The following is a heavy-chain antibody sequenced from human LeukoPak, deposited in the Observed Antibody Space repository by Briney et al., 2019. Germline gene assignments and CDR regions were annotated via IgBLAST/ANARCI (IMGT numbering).Heavy chain of an antibody. V-gene: IGHV4-4*07. D-gene: IGHD3-10*01. CDR3: ARGINYFDY. J-gene: IGHJ4*02. CDR2: IYTSGST. Sequence: PSETLSLTCTVSGGSISSYYWSWIRRPAGKGLEWIWRIYTSGSTNYNPSLKSRATMSVDTSKNQFSLKLSSVTAADTAVYYCARGINYFDYWGQGTLVTVSS. CDR1: GGSISSYY.